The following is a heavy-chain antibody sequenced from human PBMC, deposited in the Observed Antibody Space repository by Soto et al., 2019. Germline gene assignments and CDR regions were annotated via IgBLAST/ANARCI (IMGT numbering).Heavy chain of an antibody. CDR2: IIPIFGTA. CDR3: AGEMGSFFGVVTYAFDI. J-gene: IGHJ3*02. Sequence: GASVKVSCKASGGTFSSYAISWVRQAPGQGLEWMGGIIPIFGTANYAQKFHGRVTITADESTSTAYMELRSLRSEDTGVYYCAGEMGSFFGVVTYAFDIWGQGTMVTVSS. D-gene: IGHD3-3*01. V-gene: IGHV1-69*13. CDR1: GGTFSSYA.